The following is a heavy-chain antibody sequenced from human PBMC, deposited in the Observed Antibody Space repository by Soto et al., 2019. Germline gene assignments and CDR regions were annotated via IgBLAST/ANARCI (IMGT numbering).Heavy chain of an antibody. CDR1: GGSISSGDYF. V-gene: IGHV4-30-4*01. J-gene: IGHJ6*02. Sequence: SETLSFTCSLCGGSISSGDYFWNWIRQTPGKCLEWIGSIYYSGRTFYNPSLKGRVTMSVDTSKNQFSLNLSAVTAADTAVYYCARVTAWLGGYGMDVWVQGTTVTVSS. CDR2: IYYSGRT. CDR3: ARVTAWLGGYGMDV. D-gene: IGHD3-22*01.